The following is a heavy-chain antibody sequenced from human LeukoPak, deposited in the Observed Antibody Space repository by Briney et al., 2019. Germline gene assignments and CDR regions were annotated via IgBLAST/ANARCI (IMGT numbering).Heavy chain of an antibody. V-gene: IGHV4-4*08. CDR3: AWVPDLAKVGH. CDR1: AGSINDRY. CDR2: IHPSGST. D-gene: IGHD1-14*01. Sequence: MPSETLSLTCDVSAGSINDRYLSWIRQPPGNGLEWIGHIHPSGSTHKNASLDSRVTFSLDMSKNQFSLRLTSLRAADTAMYYCAWVPDLAKVGHWGQGNLVIVSS. J-gene: IGHJ4*02.